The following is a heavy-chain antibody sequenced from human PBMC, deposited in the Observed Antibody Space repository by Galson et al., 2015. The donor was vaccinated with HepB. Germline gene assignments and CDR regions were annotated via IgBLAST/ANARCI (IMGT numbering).Heavy chain of an antibody. J-gene: IGHJ4*02. Sequence: SLRLSCAASGFTFSTSAMHWVRRAPGKGLEWVAVISSDGSDQQYVDSVKGRFTTSRDNSKNTLYLQLNSLIIEDTAVYYCAKSGDCSSTRCFRAFDSWGLGTLVTVSS. CDR2: ISSDGSDQ. D-gene: IGHD2-2*01. V-gene: IGHV3-30*18. CDR3: AKSGDCSSTRCFRAFDS. CDR1: GFTFSTSA.